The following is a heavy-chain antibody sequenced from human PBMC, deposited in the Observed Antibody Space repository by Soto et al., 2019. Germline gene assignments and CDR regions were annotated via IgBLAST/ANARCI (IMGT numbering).Heavy chain of an antibody. V-gene: IGHV1-2*02. CDR3: ARDYYYGSGSYYYYYGMDV. CDR1: GYTLSAYY. J-gene: IGHJ6*02. Sequence: AASVKVSCKASGYTLSAYYMHWVRQAPGQGLEWMGWINPNSGVTKYAQKFQGRVTITADKSTSTAYMELSSLRSEDTAVYYCARDYYYGSGSYYYYYGMDVWGQGTTVTVSS. CDR2: INPNSGVT. D-gene: IGHD3-10*01.